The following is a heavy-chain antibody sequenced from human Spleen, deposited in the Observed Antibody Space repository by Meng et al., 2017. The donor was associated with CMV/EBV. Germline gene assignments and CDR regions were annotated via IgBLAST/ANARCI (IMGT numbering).Heavy chain of an antibody. D-gene: IGHD3-3*01. Sequence: ASVKVSCKASGYPFTSFYIHWVRQAPGQGLEWMGWISAYNGNTNYAQKLQGRVTMTTDTSTSTAYMELRSLRSDDTAVYYCARDRPNYDFWSGYYTLYYYCGMDVWGQGTTVTVSS. V-gene: IGHV1-18*04. CDR1: GYPFTSFY. CDR2: ISAYNGNT. CDR3: ARDRPNYDFWSGYYTLYYYCGMDV. J-gene: IGHJ6*02.